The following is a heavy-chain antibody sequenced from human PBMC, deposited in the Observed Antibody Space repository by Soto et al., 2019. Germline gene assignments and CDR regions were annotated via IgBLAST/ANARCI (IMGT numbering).Heavy chain of an antibody. CDR2: ISAYNGNT. D-gene: IGHD5-18*01. CDR3: ASSLLVGYGLEGESD. Sequence: QGQLVQSGAEVKKPGASVKVSCKASGYTFTSYGISWVRQAPGQGLEWMGWISAYNGNTNYARKLQGRVTMTTDTATSTAYMELRSLRSDDTAVYYCASSLLVGYGLEGESDWGQGTLVTVSS. J-gene: IGHJ4*02. CDR1: GYTFTSYG. V-gene: IGHV1-18*01.